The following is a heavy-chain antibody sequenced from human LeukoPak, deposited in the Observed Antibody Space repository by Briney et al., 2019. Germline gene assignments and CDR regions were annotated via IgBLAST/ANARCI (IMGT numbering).Heavy chain of an antibody. CDR3: ARPGYSSGWYGAFDI. CDR1: GGTFSSYA. Sequence: GASVKVSCKASGGTFSSYAISWVRQVPGQGLEWMGRIIPILGIANYAQKFQGRVTITADKSTSTAYMELSSLRSEDTAVYYCARPGYSSGWYGAFDIWGQGTMVTVSS. J-gene: IGHJ3*02. CDR2: IIPILGIA. D-gene: IGHD6-19*01. V-gene: IGHV1-69*04.